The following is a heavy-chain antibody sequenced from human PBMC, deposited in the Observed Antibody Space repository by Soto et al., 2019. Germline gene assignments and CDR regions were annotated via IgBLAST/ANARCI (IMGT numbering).Heavy chain of an antibody. CDR2: VYHTGNA. CDR1: GGSITTAGYS. CDR3: ASRHFYYYGLDV. Sequence: SETLSLTCTVSGGSITTAGYSWSWIRQPPGKALEWIGYVYHTGNAYPKPSLKSRVTISLDRSKNQFSLKMTSVTAADTALYYCASRHFYYYGLDVWGQWTTLTVSS. V-gene: IGHV4-30-2*01. J-gene: IGHJ6*02.